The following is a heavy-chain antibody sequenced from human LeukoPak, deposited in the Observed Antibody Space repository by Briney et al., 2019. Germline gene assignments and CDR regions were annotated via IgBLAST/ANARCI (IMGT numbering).Heavy chain of an antibody. J-gene: IGHJ4*02. Sequence: LETLSLTCTVSGGSISSYYWSWIRQPPGKGLEWIGYIYYSGSTNYNPSLKSRVTISVDTSKNQFSLRLSSVTAADTAVYYCARDRTGWRFFDYWGQGTLVTVSS. D-gene: IGHD6-19*01. CDR3: ARDRTGWRFFDY. V-gene: IGHV4-59*01. CDR1: GGSISSYY. CDR2: IYYSGST.